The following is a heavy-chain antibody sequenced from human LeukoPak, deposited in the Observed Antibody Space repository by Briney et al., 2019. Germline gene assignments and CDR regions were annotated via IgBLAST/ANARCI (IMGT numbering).Heavy chain of an antibody. CDR3: ARDVYLGGHDAFDI. J-gene: IGHJ3*02. V-gene: IGHV4-34*01. CDR1: GGSFSGYY. CDR2: INHSGST. D-gene: IGHD2-15*01. Sequence: SETLSLTCAVYGGSFSGYYWSWIRQPPGKGLEWIGEINHSGSTNYNPSLKSRVTISVDTSKNQFSLKLSSVTAADTAVYYCARDVYLGGHDAFDIWGQGTMVTVSS.